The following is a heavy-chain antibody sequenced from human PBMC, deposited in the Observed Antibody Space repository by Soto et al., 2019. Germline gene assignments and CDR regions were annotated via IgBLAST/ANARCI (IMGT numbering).Heavy chain of an antibody. Sequence: SETLSLTCTVPGGSISSGGYYWSWIRQHPGKGLEWIGYIYYSGSTYYIPSLKSRVTISVDTSKNQFSLKLSSVTAADTAVYYCARDAKYCSGGSCYLYAFDIWGQGTMVTVSS. V-gene: IGHV4-31*03. CDR1: GGSISSGGYY. CDR2: IYYSGST. CDR3: ARDAKYCSGGSCYLYAFDI. J-gene: IGHJ3*02. D-gene: IGHD2-15*01.